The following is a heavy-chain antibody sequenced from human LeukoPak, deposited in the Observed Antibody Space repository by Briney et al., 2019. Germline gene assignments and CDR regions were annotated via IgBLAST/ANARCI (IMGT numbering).Heavy chain of an antibody. V-gene: IGHV4-59*01. CDR1: GVSIQTNF. CDR3: ARADLYDTSLFFDY. J-gene: IGHJ4*02. Sequence: SETLSLTCTVSGVSIQTNFWSWLRQPPGKGLEWIGYIHHSGNTNYNPSLRSRLTILIDTPTKQFSLRLNSVTAADTALYYCARADLYDTSLFFDYWGQGILGTVSS. D-gene: IGHD3-16*01. CDR2: IHHSGNT.